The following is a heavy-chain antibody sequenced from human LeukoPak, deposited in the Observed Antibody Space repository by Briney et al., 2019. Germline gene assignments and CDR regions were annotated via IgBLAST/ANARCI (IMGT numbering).Heavy chain of an antibody. V-gene: IGHV4-59*12. CDR3: ARDLNNWNPNWFDP. D-gene: IGHD1-20*01. Sequence: STNYSPSLKSRVTISVDTSKNQFSLKLSSVTAADTAVYYCARDLNNWNPNWFDPWGQGTLVTVSS. J-gene: IGHJ5*02. CDR2: ST.